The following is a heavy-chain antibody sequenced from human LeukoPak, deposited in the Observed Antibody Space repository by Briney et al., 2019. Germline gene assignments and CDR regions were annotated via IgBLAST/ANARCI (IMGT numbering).Heavy chain of an antibody. CDR1: GGSISSGAYY. D-gene: IGHD3-10*01. J-gene: IGHJ4*02. CDR3: AGDRRSGFGGLLSEGFDS. CDR2: IYNSVNI. V-gene: IGHV4-31*03. Sequence: SETLSLTCSVSGGSISSGAYYWNWIRQHPGKGLEWIGYIYNSVNIDYNPSLKSRVIISADTSKNQFSLKMNSVTAADTAVYFCAGDRRSGFGGLLSEGFDSWGQGTLVTVSS.